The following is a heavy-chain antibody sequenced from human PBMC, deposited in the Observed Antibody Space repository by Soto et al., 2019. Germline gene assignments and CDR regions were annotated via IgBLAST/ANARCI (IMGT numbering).Heavy chain of an antibody. CDR3: ATRSPDYAEPHFDY. D-gene: IGHD4-17*01. J-gene: IGHJ4*02. CDR1: GYTFTKYD. CDR2: VSVGNEDT. Sequence: VQLVQSGPEVRKPGASVKVSCKASGYTFTKYDMYWVRQAPGQRLEWVGCVSVGNEDTKPSQKFQGRVAMTADTGASTAYMELSSLRPEDTAVYYCATRSPDYAEPHFDYWGQGTQVTVSS. V-gene: IGHV1-3*01.